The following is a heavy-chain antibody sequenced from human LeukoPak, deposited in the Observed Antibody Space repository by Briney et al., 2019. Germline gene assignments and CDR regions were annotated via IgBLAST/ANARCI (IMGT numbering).Heavy chain of an antibody. CDR2: INWNGGSI. CDR3: ARADMVRGVTDY. V-gene: IGHV3-20*04. D-gene: IGHD3-10*01. CDR1: GFTFDDCG. J-gene: IGHJ4*02. Sequence: PGGSLRLSCAASGFTFDDCGMSWVRQPPGKGLEWVSGINWNGGSIGYADSVKGRFTISRDNSKNTLYLQMNSLRAEDTAVYYCARADMVRGVTDYWGQGTLVTVSS.